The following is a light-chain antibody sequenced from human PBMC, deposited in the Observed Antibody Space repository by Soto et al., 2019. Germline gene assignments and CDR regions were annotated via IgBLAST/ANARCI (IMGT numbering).Light chain of an antibody. J-gene: IGKJ1*01. V-gene: IGKV3-20*01. CDR2: GAS. CDR3: QRYSRSPRP. Sequence: EIVLTQSPGTLSLSPGERATLSCRASQSVSSSYLAWYQQKPGQAPRLLIYGASGRSTGIPDRFSGRGSGTDCSFIISRLGHEDWAVYDCQRYSRSPRPVGHGTKVESK. CDR1: QSVSSSY.